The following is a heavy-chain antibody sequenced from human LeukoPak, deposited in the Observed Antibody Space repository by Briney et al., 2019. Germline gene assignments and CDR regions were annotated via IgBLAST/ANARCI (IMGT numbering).Heavy chain of an antibody. CDR2: FDPEDGKT. CDR1: GNTLTEFS. V-gene: IGHV1-24*01. J-gene: IGHJ4*02. Sequence: ASVKVSCKLSGNTLTEFSMHWVRQAPGKGLEWMGGFDPEDGKTIYARKFQGRVTMTEDTSTDTAYMELSSLRSEDTAVYYCATAGDAIDSVMIWDFWGQGTLVTVSS. D-gene: IGHD3/OR15-3a*01. CDR3: ATAGDAIDSVMIWDF.